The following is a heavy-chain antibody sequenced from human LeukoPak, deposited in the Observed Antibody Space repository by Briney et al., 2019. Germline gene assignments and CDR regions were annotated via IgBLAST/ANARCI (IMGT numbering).Heavy chain of an antibody. CDR2: INHSGST. V-gene: IGHV4-34*01. J-gene: IGHJ6*03. CDR1: GGSFSGYY. D-gene: IGHD4-11*01. Sequence: SETLSLTCAVYGGSFSGYYWSWIRQPPGKGLEWIGEINHSGSTNYNPPLKSRVTISVDTSKNQFSLKLSSVTAADTAVYYCARGEGFSNYFRSVFPGSKSGYYYYYYMDVWGKGTTVTVSS. CDR3: ARGEGFSNYFRSVFPGSKSGYYYYYYMDV.